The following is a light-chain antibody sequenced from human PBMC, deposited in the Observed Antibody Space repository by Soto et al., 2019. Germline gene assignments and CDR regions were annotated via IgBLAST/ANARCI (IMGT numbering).Light chain of an antibody. J-gene: IGKJ1*01. Sequence: DIQITQSPSTLSGSVGDRATLICRASQTISSWLAWYQQKPGKAPKLLIYKASTLKSGVPSRFSGSGSGTEFTLTISSLQPDDFATYYCQHYNSYSEAFGQGTKVDIK. CDR1: QTISSW. CDR3: QHYNSYSEA. CDR2: KAS. V-gene: IGKV1-5*03.